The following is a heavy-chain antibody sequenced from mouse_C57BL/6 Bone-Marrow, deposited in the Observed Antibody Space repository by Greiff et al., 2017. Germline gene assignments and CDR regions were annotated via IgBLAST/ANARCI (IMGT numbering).Heavy chain of an antibody. CDR3: ARYEPGSNYFDY. V-gene: IGHV3-8*01. CDR1: GYSITSDY. D-gene: IGHD1-1*01. CDR2: ISYSGST. Sequence: EVKLVESGPGLAKPSQTLSLTCSVTGYSITSDYWNWIRKFPGNKLEYMGYISYSGSTYYNQSLKSRISITRDTSKNQYYLQWNSVTTEDTATYYCARYEPGSNYFDYWGQGTTLTVSS. J-gene: IGHJ2*01.